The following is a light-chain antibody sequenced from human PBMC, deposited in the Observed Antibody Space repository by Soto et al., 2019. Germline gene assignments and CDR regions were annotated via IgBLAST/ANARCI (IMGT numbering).Light chain of an antibody. Sequence: EIQMTQSPSTLSASVGDRVTIPFRASQSISSWLAWYQQKPGKAPNLLIYDASSLESGVPSRFSGSGSGTDFTFTISRLQPEDIATYYCQQYENLPTFGQGTRLEIK. CDR1: QSISSW. CDR3: QQYENLPT. V-gene: IGKV1-5*01. J-gene: IGKJ5*01. CDR2: DAS.